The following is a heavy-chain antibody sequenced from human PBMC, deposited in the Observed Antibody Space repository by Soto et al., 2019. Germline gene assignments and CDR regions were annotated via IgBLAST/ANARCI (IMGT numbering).Heavy chain of an antibody. CDR3: ARPQKLWFGVNGMDV. CDR2: IYYSGST. Sequence: SETLSLTCTVSGGSISSSSYYWGWIRQPPGKGLEWIGSIYYSGSTYYNPSLKSRVTISVDTSKNQFSLKLSSVTAADTAVYYCARPQKLWFGVNGMDVWGQGATVTVSS. J-gene: IGHJ6*02. V-gene: IGHV4-39*01. D-gene: IGHD3-10*01. CDR1: GGSISSSSYY.